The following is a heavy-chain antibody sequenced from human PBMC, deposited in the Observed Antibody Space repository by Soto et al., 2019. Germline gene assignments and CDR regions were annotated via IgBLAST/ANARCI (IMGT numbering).Heavy chain of an antibody. D-gene: IGHD3-22*01. J-gene: IGHJ3*02. V-gene: IGHV3-23*01. CDR1: GFTFSSYA. CDR3: ARSKYYYDSSGYYEGDAFAI. CDR2: ISGSGGST. Sequence: PGGSLRLSCAASGFTFSSYAMSWVRQAPGKGLEWVSAISGSGGSTYYADSVKGRFTISRDNSKNTLYLQMNSLRAEDTAVYYCARSKYYYDSSGYYEGDAFAIWGQGTMVTVSS.